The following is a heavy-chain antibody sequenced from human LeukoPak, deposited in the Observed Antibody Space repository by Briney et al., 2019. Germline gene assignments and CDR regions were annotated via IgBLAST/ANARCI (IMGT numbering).Heavy chain of an antibody. Sequence: GGSLRLSCGASGFTFSRYAVSWVRQAPGKGLQWVSQIDGSGGAIYYADSVRGRFTISRDNSKNTLFLEMNSLRAEDTAVYYCALQGGYERLTKLRGVVIHSFHYWGQGTLVTVSS. J-gene: IGHJ4*02. CDR2: IDGSGGAI. CDR1: GFTFSRYA. CDR3: ALQGGYERLTKLRGVVIHSFHY. V-gene: IGHV3-23*01. D-gene: IGHD3-10*01.